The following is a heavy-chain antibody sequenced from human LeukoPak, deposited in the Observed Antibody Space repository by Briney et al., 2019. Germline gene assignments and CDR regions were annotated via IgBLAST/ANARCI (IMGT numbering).Heavy chain of an antibody. CDR3: ARAEVVVAATHRWFDP. Sequence: PSETLSLTCTVSGGSISSYYWSWIRQPPGKGLEWIGYIYYSGSTNYNPSLKSRVAISVDTSKNQFSLKLSSVTAADTAVYYCARAEVVVAATHRWFDPWGQGTLVTVSS. CDR2: IYYSGST. D-gene: IGHD2-15*01. J-gene: IGHJ5*02. V-gene: IGHV4-59*01. CDR1: GGSISSYY.